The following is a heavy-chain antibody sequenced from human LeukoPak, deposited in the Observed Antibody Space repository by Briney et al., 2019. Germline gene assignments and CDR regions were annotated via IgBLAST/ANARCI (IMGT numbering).Heavy chain of an antibody. CDR1: GFTFSSHS. CDR3: AKGRLGVLYYGMDV. CDR2: LSSRGDDP. J-gene: IGHJ6*02. Sequence: GGSLRLSCAASGFTFSSHSMSWVRQAPGEGLEWVSALSSRGDDPYYTDSVRGRFTISRDNYKNSLYLQMNSLRDEDTAIYYCAKGRLGVLYYGMDVWGHGTTVAVSS. V-gene: IGHV3-23*01. D-gene: IGHD2-8*01.